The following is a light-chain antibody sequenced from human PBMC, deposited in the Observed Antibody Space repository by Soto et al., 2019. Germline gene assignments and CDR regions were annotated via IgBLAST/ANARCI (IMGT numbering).Light chain of an antibody. J-gene: IGLJ2*01. Sequence: QAVVTQPPSASGTPGRRVTVSCPGTYSNIGINDVHWYRQLSGTAPQILIYDTSQRATGVPDRFSGSRSGTSASLVISGLQTEDEADYHCAAWDDSLNGPAFGGGTKLTVL. CDR1: YSNIGIND. V-gene: IGLV1-44*01. CDR3: AAWDDSLNGPA. CDR2: DTS.